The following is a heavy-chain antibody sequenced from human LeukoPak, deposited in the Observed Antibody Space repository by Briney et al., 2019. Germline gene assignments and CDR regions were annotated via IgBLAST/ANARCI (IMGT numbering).Heavy chain of an antibody. V-gene: IGHV5-51*01. J-gene: IGHJ5*02. D-gene: IGHD3-9*01. CDR1: GYSFNNSC. CDR3: ARQSPYDILTGYYGGYWLDP. Sequence: GESLKISCKGSGYSFNNSCIGWVRQMPGKSLEWMGIIYAGNSETRYSPSFQGHVTMSVDKSISTAYLQWSSLKASDTAMYYCARQSPYDILTGYYGGYWLDPWGQGTLVTVSS. CDR2: IYAGNSET.